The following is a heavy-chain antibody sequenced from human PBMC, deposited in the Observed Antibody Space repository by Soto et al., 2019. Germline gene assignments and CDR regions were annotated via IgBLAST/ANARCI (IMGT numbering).Heavy chain of an antibody. CDR1: GYTFTSYD. CDR2: MNPNSGNT. Sequence: ASVKVSCKASGYTFTSYDINWVRQATGQGLEWMGWMNPNSGNTGYAQKFQGRVTMTRNTSISTAYMELSSLRSEDTAVYYCARALNYYGSGSYYNWFDPWGQGTLVTVSS. V-gene: IGHV1-8*01. J-gene: IGHJ5*02. D-gene: IGHD3-10*01. CDR3: ARALNYYGSGSYYNWFDP.